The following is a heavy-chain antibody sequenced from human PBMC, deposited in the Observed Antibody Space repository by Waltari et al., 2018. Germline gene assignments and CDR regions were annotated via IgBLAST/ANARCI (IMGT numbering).Heavy chain of an antibody. J-gene: IGHJ4*02. CDR1: GFIFSSFP. Sequence: LQLLQSGGGLVQPGGSLELSCAASGFIFSSFPMSWVRQAPGKGMACVAAISISGDNTYDIENGKRRFKSSRENSESKLELHITRQTGEDTAVYFCAKGDGPFDYWGQGTPVTVSS. CDR2: ISISGDNT. V-gene: IGHV3-23*01. CDR3: AKGDGPFDY.